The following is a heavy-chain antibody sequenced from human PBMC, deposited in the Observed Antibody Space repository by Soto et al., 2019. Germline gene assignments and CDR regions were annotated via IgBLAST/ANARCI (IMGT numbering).Heavy chain of an antibody. Sequence: QVQLQESGPGLVKPSETLSLTCTVSGGDISTYYWTWIQQPAGKGLEWIGRIYSSGSTKYNPSLKSRVTMSLDTSKNQFSLRLSSVTAADTAVYYCARGQRFSDWFDPWGQGTLVTVSS. V-gene: IGHV4-4*07. CDR3: ARGQRFSDWFDP. CDR2: IYSSGST. J-gene: IGHJ5*02. D-gene: IGHD3-3*01. CDR1: GGDISTYY.